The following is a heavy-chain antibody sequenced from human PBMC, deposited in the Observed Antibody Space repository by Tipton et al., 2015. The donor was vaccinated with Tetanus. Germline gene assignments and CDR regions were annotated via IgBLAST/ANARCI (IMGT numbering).Heavy chain of an antibody. Sequence: TLSLTCTVSGGSISSTNYYWGWIRQPPGKGLEWIGSIWYDGSAYYNPSLKSRVTISVDTSKNQFSLKVRSVTAADTAVYACARHVVQGAPRWFDPWGQGTQVTVSS. J-gene: IGHJ5*02. CDR3: ARHVVQGAPRWFDP. CDR2: IWYDGSA. D-gene: IGHD2-21*01. V-gene: IGHV4-39*01. CDR1: GGSISSTNYY.